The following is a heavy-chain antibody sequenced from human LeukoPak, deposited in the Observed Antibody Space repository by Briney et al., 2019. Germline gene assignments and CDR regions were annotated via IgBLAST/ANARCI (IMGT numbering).Heavy chain of an antibody. CDR3: AKDIQLSS. J-gene: IGHJ3*01. CDR1: GFTFSDSA. CDR2: ISYSGGNT. D-gene: IGHD3-16*02. V-gene: IGHV3-23*01. Sequence: GGSLRLSCAASGFTFSDSAMTWGRQVPGKGLEWVSLISYSGGNTYYADSVKGRFTISRDNSKNTLSLQMNSLRVEDTAIYYCAKDIQLSSWGLGTMVTVSS.